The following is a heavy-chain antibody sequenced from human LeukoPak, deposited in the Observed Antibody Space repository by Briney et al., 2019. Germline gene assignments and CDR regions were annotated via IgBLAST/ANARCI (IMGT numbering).Heavy chain of an antibody. CDR1: GYSISSGYY. Sequence: PSETLSLTCTVSGYSISSGYYWGWIRPPPGKGLEWIGSIYNSGSTYYNPSLKSRVTISVDTSKNQFSLRLSSVTAADTAVYYCAREQGYDSSGYDAFDIWGQGTMVIVSS. V-gene: IGHV4-38-2*02. CDR2: IYNSGST. D-gene: IGHD3-22*01. J-gene: IGHJ3*02. CDR3: AREQGYDSSGYDAFDI.